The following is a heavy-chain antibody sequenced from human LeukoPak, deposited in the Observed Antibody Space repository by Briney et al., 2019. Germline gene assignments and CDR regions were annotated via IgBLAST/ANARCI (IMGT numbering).Heavy chain of an antibody. CDR2: INPGGGST. V-gene: IGHV1-46*01. J-gene: IGHJ4*02. CDR1: GYTFSLYY. Sequence: ASVKVSCKASGYTFSLYYMHWVRQAPGQGLEWMGVINPGGGSTNYAQKFQGRVTMTRDTSTSTVYMEVSSLRSEDTAVYYCARDLDGTSCCTCFDYWGQGTLVTVSS. D-gene: IGHD2-2*02. CDR3: ARDLDGTSCCTCFDY.